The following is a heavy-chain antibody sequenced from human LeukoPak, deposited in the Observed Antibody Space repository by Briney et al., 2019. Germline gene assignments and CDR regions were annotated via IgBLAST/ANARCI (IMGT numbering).Heavy chain of an antibody. V-gene: IGHV1-2*02. Sequence: ASVKVSCKASGYTFTGYYMHWVRQAPGQGLEWMGWINPNSGGTNYAQKFQGRVTMTRDTSISTAYMELSRLRSDDTAVYYCARVPRRIAVAGHFDYWGQGTLVTVSS. CDR2: INPNSGGT. J-gene: IGHJ4*02. CDR1: GYTFTGYY. D-gene: IGHD6-19*01. CDR3: ARVPRRIAVAGHFDY.